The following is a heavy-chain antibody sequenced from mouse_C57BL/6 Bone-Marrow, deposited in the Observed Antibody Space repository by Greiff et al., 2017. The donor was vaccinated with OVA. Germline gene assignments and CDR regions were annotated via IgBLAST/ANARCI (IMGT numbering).Heavy chain of an antibody. CDR3: ARGAY. CDR1: GYAFSNYW. V-gene: IGHV1-80*01. Sequence: QVQLQQSGAELVKPGASVKISCKASGYAFSNYWRNWVKQRPGKGLEWIGQIYPGDGDINYNGKFKGKATLTADKSSSTAYMQFSSLTSEDSAVYFCARGAYWGQGTTLTVSS. J-gene: IGHJ2*01. CDR2: IYPGDGDI.